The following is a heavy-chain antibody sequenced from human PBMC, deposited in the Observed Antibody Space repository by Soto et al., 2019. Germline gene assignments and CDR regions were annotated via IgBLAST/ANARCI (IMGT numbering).Heavy chain of an antibody. CDR1: VGSISNFY. Sequence: PSETLSLTCTVSVGSISNFYWSWIRQPPGKGLEWIGYISYSGNTNYNPSLKSRVSISVDTSKNQLSLNLTSVTAEDTAVYYCARAKMVLSRCYFDSWGQGNPVTLSS. CDR2: ISYSGNT. CDR3: ARAKMVLSRCYFDS. J-gene: IGHJ4*02. D-gene: IGHD2-8*01. V-gene: IGHV4-59*01.